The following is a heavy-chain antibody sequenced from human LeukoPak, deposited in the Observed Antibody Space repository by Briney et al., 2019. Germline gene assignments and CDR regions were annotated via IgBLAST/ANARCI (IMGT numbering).Heavy chain of an antibody. Sequence: GASVKVSCKASGYTFTRYDMNWVRQAPGQGLEWMGWTNPNSHNAGYAQKFQGRVTLTWDTSISTAYMELSSLRSEDTAVYYCARGHVVDTVMVTGAFGIWGQGTMVTVSS. J-gene: IGHJ3*02. CDR3: ARGHVVDTVMVTGAFGI. CDR1: GYTFTRYD. V-gene: IGHV1-8*01. CDR2: TNPNSHNA. D-gene: IGHD5-18*01.